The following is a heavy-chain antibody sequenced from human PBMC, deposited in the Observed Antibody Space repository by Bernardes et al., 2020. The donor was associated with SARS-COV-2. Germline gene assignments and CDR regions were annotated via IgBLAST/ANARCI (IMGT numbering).Heavy chain of an antibody. V-gene: IGHV3-23*01. J-gene: IGHJ5*02. Sequence: GGSLSLSCAASGFAFNNNAMTWVRQAPGKGLEWVSGISGSGDTAFYADSVKGRFTISRDNSKNTLYLQMDSLKAEDTAVYYCVKDREVLWFGESHNWFDPWGQGTLVTVSS. CDR3: VKDREVLWFGESHNWFDP. CDR2: ISGSGDTA. D-gene: IGHD3-10*01. CDR1: GFAFNNNA.